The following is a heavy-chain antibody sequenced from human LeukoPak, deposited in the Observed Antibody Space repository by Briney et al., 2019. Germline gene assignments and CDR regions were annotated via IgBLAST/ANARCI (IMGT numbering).Heavy chain of an antibody. V-gene: IGHV1-18*01. D-gene: IGHD6-13*01. CDR3: ARDPGYSSSWWDGGYFDY. Sequence: EASVTVSCTASGYTFTSYGISWVRQAPGQGLEWMGWISAYNGNTNYAQKLQGRVTMTTDTSTSTAYMELRSLRSDDTAVYYCARDPGYSSSWWDGGYFDYWGQGTLVTVSS. CDR1: GYTFTSYG. J-gene: IGHJ4*02. CDR2: ISAYNGNT.